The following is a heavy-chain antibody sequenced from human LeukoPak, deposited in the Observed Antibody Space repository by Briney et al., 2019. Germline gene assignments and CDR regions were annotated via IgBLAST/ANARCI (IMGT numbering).Heavy chain of an antibody. V-gene: IGHV3-48*03. J-gene: IGHJ4*02. D-gene: IGHD5-12*01. CDR1: GFAFSGRE. CDR3: VRASYTGFDLHFDQ. CDR2: ISSNGKSI. Sequence: GGSLRLSCSASGFAFSGREMAWVRQAPGKGLEWVSYISSNGKSILHADSMKGRITISRDNAKKSLYLQLGGLRVEDSAFYYCVRASYTGFDLHFDQWGQGTLVTVSS.